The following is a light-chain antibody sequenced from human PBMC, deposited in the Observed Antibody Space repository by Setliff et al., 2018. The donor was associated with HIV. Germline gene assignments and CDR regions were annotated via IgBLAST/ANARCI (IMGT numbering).Light chain of an antibody. CDR2: EVR. CDR1: SSDVGGYSY. V-gene: IGLV2-14*01. Sequence: QSVLAQPASVSGSPGQSITISCTGTSSDVGGYSYVSWYQQHPGKAPKLIIYEVRNRPSGVSNRFSGSKSGNTASLTIYGLQAEDEADYYCSSYAITNTLPFGTGTKFTVL. J-gene: IGLJ1*01. CDR3: SSYAITNTLP.